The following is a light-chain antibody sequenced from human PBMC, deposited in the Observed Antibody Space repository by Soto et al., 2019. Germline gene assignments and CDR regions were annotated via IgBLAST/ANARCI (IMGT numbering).Light chain of an antibody. Sequence: DIVMTQSPATLSVSPGERATLSCRASQSISSNLAWYHQKPGQAPRLLIDGASTRATGISARFSGSGSGTEFTLTICSLQSEDLAVYYCQQYNNWPLTFGQGTRPEIK. J-gene: IGKJ5*01. V-gene: IGKV3-15*01. CDR2: GAS. CDR1: QSISSN. CDR3: QQYNNWPLT.